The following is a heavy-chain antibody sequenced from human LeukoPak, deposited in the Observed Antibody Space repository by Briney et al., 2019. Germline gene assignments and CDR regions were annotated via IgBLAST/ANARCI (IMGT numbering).Heavy chain of an antibody. J-gene: IGHJ3*02. CDR1: GFNVINTY. CDR2: IYSGGSI. Sequence: PGGSLRLSCAASGFNVINTYMSWVRQAPGKRLEWVSVIYSGGSISYADSVKGRFTISRDYSKNMLYLQMNSLRAEDTAMCYCARLGAAWAFDIWGQGTMVTVSS. CDR3: ARLGAAWAFDI. D-gene: IGHD6-13*01. V-gene: IGHV3-53*01.